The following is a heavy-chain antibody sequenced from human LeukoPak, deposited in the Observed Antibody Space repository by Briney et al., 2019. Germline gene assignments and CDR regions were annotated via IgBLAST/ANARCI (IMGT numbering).Heavy chain of an antibody. J-gene: IGHJ4*02. V-gene: IGHV3-21*06. Sequence: GGSLRLSCAASGFTFSSYEMNWGRQAPGKGLEWVSSIDSSGGYMFYADSVKGRFIISRDNAKDSLYLQMNSLRVEDTAVYYCLRGDRRDYWGQGTLVTVSS. CDR2: IDSSGGYM. CDR3: LRGDRRDY. CDR1: GFTFSSYE.